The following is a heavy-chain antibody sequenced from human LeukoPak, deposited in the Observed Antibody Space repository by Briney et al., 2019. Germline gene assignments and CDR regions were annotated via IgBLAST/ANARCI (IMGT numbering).Heavy chain of an antibody. CDR3: ARDIYCSGGSCQLAVFDI. J-gene: IGHJ3*02. Sequence: SETLSLTCTVSGYSISSGYYWGWIRQPPGKGLEWIGSIYHSGSTYYNPSLKSRVTISVDTSKNQFSLKLSSVTAADTAVYYCARDIYCSGGSCQLAVFDIWGQGTMVTVSS. D-gene: IGHD2-15*01. CDR1: GYSISSGYY. V-gene: IGHV4-38-2*02. CDR2: IYHSGST.